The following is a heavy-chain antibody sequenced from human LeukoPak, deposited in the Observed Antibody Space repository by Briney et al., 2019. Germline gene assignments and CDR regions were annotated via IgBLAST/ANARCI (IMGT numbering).Heavy chain of an antibody. CDR1: GFTFSSYG. CDR2: ISGSGGST. D-gene: IGHD5-12*01. V-gene: IGHV3-23*01. CDR3: ATDPPNIIVAGTRTYFDY. J-gene: IGHJ4*02. Sequence: GGSLRLSCAASGFTFSSYGMSWVRQAPGKGLEWVSAISGSGGSTYYADSLKGRFTISRDNSKNTVSLQMNSLRGEDTAVYYCATDPPNIIVAGTRTYFDYWGQGSLVTVSS.